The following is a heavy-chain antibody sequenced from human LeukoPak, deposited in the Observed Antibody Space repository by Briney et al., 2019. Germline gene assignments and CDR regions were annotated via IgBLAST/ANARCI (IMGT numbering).Heavy chain of an antibody. CDR1: GYSLPSYW. Sequence: GESLKISCKGSGYSLPSYWIGWVRQMPGKGLEWMGVIYPGDSDPRYSPSFQGQVTISADNSISTAYLQWSSLRSADTAMYYWARLTGTTGFDAFDIWGQGTMVTVYS. CDR3: ARLTGTTGFDAFDI. CDR2: IYPGDSDP. V-gene: IGHV5-51*01. D-gene: IGHD1-20*01. J-gene: IGHJ3*02.